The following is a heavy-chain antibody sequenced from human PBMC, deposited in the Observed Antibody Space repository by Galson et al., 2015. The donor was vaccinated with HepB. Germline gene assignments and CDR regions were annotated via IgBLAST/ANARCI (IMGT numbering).Heavy chain of an antibody. CDR2: IIPVLGRA. CDR3: ARDGDYSGSGSYPMGYYFHGMDV. Sequence: QSGAEVKKPGESLKVSCKASGGTFSSYTISWVRQAPGQGLEWMGRIIPVLGRANYAQKFQGRVTITADKSTGTAYMELSSLRSEDTAVYYCARDGDYSGSGSYPMGYYFHGMDVWGQGTTVTVSS. J-gene: IGHJ6*02. CDR1: GGTFSSYT. V-gene: IGHV1-69*04. D-gene: IGHD3-10*01.